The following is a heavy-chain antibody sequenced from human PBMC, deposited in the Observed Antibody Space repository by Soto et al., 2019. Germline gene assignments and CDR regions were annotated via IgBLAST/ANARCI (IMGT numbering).Heavy chain of an antibody. CDR1: GFTFSSSW. J-gene: IGHJ4*02. CDR3: ARNYYGSGNYYGFFDS. V-gene: IGHV3-74*01. CDR2: IHSDGSGA. Sequence: LRLCCAASGFTFSSSWMHWVRQAPGKGLVWVSRIHSDGSGATYGDSVKGRFTISRDNAKNTLYLQMNSLRAEDTAVYYCARNYYGSGNYYGFFDSWGQGILVTVSS. D-gene: IGHD3-10*01.